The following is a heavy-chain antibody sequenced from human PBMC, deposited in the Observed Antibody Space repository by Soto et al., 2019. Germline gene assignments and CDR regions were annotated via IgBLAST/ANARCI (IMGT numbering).Heavy chain of an antibody. CDR2: INPSNGGT. D-gene: IGHD1-26*01. CDR1: GYIFTTYY. V-gene: IGHV1-46*01. J-gene: IGHJ4*02. Sequence: QVQLVQSGAEVKKPGASLRVSCQASGYIFTTYYIHWVRQAPGQGLEWMGMINPSNGGTTYAQNFQGRVTMTRDTSTRTVYMELTSLRSEDTAHYYCARVLLGRGSYYYFDYWGQGTLVTVSS. CDR3: ARVLLGRGSYYYFDY.